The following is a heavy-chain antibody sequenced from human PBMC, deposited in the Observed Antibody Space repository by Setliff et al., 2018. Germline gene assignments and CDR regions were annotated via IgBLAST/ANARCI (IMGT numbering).Heavy chain of an antibody. CDR3: ASHPRVTIFGVVAFDY. V-gene: IGHV4-39*01. Sequence: SETLSLTCTVSGGSIRNYYWGWIRRPPGKGLEWIGTLSYNGNAYYTPSLKSRVTISVDTSQNQFSLKLSSVTAADTAAYYCASHPRVTIFGVVAFDYWGQGILVTVSS. D-gene: IGHD3-3*01. CDR1: GGSIRNYY. J-gene: IGHJ4*02. CDR2: LSYNGNA.